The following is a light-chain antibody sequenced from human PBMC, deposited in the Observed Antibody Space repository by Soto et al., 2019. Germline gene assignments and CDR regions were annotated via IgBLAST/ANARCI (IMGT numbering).Light chain of an antibody. CDR1: QSLLHSNGYNY. CDR3: MQAVQTPRT. CDR2: LGS. J-gene: IGKJ3*01. Sequence: DIVMTQSPLSLPVTPGEPASISCRSSQSLLHSNGYNYLDWYLQKTGQSPQLLIYLGSNRASGVPDGFSGSGSGTDFTLKISRVEAEDVGVYYCMQAVQTPRTFGPGTQVDIK. V-gene: IGKV2-28*01.